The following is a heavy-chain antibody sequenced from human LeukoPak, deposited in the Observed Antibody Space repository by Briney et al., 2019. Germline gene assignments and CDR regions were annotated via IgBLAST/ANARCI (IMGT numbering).Heavy chain of an antibody. D-gene: IGHD2-2*01. Sequence: GGSLRLSCAASGFTFSKSWMSWARQAPGKGLECVANIKPDGTEKYYVDSVKGRFTISRDNAKNSLCLQMNSLRAEDTAVYYCARDQGYCSSTSCLIQYFQHWGQGTLVTVSS. J-gene: IGHJ1*01. V-gene: IGHV3-7*01. CDR2: IKPDGTEK. CDR3: ARDQGYCSSTSCLIQYFQH. CDR1: GFTFSKSW.